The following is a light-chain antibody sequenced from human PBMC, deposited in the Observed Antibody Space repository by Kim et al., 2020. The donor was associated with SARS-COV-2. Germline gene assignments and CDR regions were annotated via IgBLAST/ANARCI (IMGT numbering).Light chain of an antibody. CDR2: AAS. V-gene: IGKV1-17*03. Sequence: DIQMTKSPSAMSASVGDRVTITCRASEDISNYLAWFQQKPGQVPKRLIYAASSLQSGVPSRFSGSGSGTEFTLTISSLQPEDFATYYCLQHNGYPWTFGQGTKVDIK. CDR3: LQHNGYPWT. CDR1: EDISNY. J-gene: IGKJ1*01.